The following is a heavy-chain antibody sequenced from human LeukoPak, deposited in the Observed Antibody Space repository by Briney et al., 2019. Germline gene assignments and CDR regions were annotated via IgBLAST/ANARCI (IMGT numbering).Heavy chain of an antibody. D-gene: IGHD4-17*01. J-gene: IGHJ4*02. V-gene: IGHV4-59*08. Sequence: PSETLSLTCTVSGGSISSYYWSWIRQPPGKGLEWIGYIYYSGSTNYNPSLKSRVTISVDTSKNQFSLKLSSVTAADTAVYYCARIYDYGDYGGYFDYWGQGTLVTVSS. CDR3: ARIYDYGDYGGYFDY. CDR2: IYYSGST. CDR1: GGSISSYY.